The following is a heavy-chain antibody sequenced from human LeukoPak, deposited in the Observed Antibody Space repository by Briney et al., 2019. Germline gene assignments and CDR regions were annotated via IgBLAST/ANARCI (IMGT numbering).Heavy chain of an antibody. J-gene: IGHJ6*02. CDR1: GFTFSSYG. Sequence: GGSLRLSCAASGFTFSSYGMHWVRQAPGKGLEWVAVIWYDGSNKYYADSVKGRFTISRDNSKNTLYLQMNSLRAEDTAVYYCARDKIAAAGPKNYYYYYGMDVWGQGTTVTVSS. V-gene: IGHV3-33*08. CDR3: ARDKIAAAGPKNYYYYYGMDV. D-gene: IGHD6-13*01. CDR2: IWYDGSNK.